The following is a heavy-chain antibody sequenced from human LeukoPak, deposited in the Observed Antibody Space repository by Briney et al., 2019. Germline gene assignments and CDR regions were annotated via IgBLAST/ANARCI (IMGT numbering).Heavy chain of an antibody. V-gene: IGHV1-18*01. CDR1: GYTFSTYG. CDR2: ISTYNGNT. Sequence: ASVRVSCKPSGYTFSTYGISWVRQAPGQGLEWMGWISTYNGNTYYALKLQGRVTMTTDTSTSTAYMELRSLRSDDTAVYYCAREKTRLAAGDAFDIWGQGTMVTVSS. D-gene: IGHD6-13*01. J-gene: IGHJ3*02. CDR3: AREKTRLAAGDAFDI.